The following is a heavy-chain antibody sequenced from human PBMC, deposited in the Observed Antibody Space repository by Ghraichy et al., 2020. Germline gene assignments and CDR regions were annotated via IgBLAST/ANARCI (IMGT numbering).Heavy chain of an antibody. J-gene: IGHJ6*02. CDR1: GFTFSSYG. Sequence: GGSLRLSCAASGFTFSSYGMHWVRQAPGKGLEWVAVIWYDGSNKYYADSVKGRFTISRDNSKNTLYLQMNSLRAEDTAVYYCARDSGSSSWQYYYYYGMDVWGQGTTVTVSS. CDR2: IWYDGSNK. V-gene: IGHV3-33*08. CDR3: ARDSGSSSWQYYYYYGMDV. D-gene: IGHD6-13*01.